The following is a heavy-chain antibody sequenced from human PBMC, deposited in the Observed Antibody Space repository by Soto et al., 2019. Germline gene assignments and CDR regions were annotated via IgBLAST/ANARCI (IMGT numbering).Heavy chain of an antibody. CDR1: EVTFSSYA. D-gene: IGHD3-22*01. CDR3: AKQTGYSTEYYYDSSNSLNFDP. Sequence: LRVSCGASEVTFSSYAMSCVSKDPGKGLEWVSAISGSGGSTYYADSVKGRFTISRDNSKNTLYLQMNSLRDEDTAVYYCAKQTGYSTEYYYDSSNSLNFDPRGQGTLVTVSS. V-gene: IGHV3-23*01. CDR2: ISGSGGST. J-gene: IGHJ5*02.